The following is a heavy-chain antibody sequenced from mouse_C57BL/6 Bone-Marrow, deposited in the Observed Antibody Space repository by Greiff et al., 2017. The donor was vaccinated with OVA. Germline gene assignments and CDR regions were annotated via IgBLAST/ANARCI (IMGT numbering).Heavy chain of an antibody. CDR1: GYSITSGYY. Sequence: EVKLQESGPGLVKPSQSLSLTCSVTGYSITSGYYWNWIRQFPGNQLEWMGYISYDGSNNYNPSLKNRISITRDTSKNQFFLKLNSVTTEDTATYYCARDPYGNYWYFDVWGTGTTVTVSS. V-gene: IGHV3-6*01. J-gene: IGHJ1*03. CDR2: ISYDGSN. CDR3: ARDPYGNYWYFDV. D-gene: IGHD2-1*01.